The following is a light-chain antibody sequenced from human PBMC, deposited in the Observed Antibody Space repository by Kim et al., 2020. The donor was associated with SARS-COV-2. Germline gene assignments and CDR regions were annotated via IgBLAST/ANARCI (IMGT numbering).Light chain of an antibody. Sequence: SVSPGGRATLSCRASQSVSTNLAWYQQKPGQAPRLLIYGASTRATGVPGRFSGSGSGTDFTLTISSLQSEDFAAYYCQHYVNWPSFGQGTRLEIK. V-gene: IGKV3-15*01. CDR2: GAS. CDR1: QSVSTN. J-gene: IGKJ5*01. CDR3: QHYVNWPS.